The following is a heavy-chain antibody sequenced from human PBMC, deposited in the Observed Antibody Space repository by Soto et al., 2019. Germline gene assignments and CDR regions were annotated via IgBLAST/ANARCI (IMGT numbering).Heavy chain of an antibody. V-gene: IGHV1-69*02. J-gene: IGHJ4*02. D-gene: IGHD6-25*01. Sequence: SVKVSCKASGGTFSSYTISWVRQAPGQGLEWMGRIIPILGIANYAQKFQGRVTITADKSTSTAYMELSSLRSEDRAVYYCATGPSSSNGYRQFDYLGQGTLVTVSS. CDR3: ATGPSSSNGYRQFDY. CDR1: GGTFSSYT. CDR2: IIPILGIA.